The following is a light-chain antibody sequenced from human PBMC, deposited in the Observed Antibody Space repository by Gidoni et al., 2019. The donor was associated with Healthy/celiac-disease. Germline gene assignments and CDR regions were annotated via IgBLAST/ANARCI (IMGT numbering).Light chain of an antibody. CDR3: QQRSNWPPLT. J-gene: IGKJ4*01. V-gene: IGKV3-11*01. CDR1: QSVSSY. Sequence: EIVLTQSPATLSLSPGERATLSCRASQSVSSYLAWYQQKPGQAPRLLTYDASNRATGIPARFSGSGSGTDFTLTISSLEPEDFAVYYCQQRSNWPPLTFGGGTKVEIK. CDR2: DAS.